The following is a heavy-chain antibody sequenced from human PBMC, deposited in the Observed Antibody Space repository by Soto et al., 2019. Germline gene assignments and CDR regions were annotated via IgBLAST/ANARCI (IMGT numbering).Heavy chain of an antibody. CDR3: ARLGYYDSSGYNLNAFDI. V-gene: IGHV4-31*03. Sequence: SETLSLTCTVSGGSISSGGYYWSWIRQHPGKGLEWIGYIYYSGSTYYNPSLKSRVTISVDTSKNQFSLKLSSVTAADTAVYYCARLGYYDSSGYNLNAFDIWGQGTMVTVSS. D-gene: IGHD3-22*01. J-gene: IGHJ3*02. CDR2: IYYSGST. CDR1: GGSISSGGYY.